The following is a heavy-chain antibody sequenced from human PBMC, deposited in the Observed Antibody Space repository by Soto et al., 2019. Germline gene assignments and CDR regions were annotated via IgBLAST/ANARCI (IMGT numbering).Heavy chain of an antibody. J-gene: IGHJ4*02. D-gene: IGHD6-6*01. CDR2: ITNSGSTK. V-gene: IGHV3-11*01. CDR1: GFPFSDYY. Sequence: RLSCAASGFPFSDYYMSWIRQAPGKGLEWVSHITNSGSTKYYADSVKGRFTISRDNAKNSLFLQMNSLRAEDTAVYYCARTLAARFDYWGQGTPVTVSS. CDR3: ARTLAARFDY.